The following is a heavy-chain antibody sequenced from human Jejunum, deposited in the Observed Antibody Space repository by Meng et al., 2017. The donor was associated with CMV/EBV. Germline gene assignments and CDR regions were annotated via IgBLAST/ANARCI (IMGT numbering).Heavy chain of an antibody. CDR2: ISRSGNTI. CDR1: GFTFSDYY. Sequence: GFTFSDYYMSWIRQAPGKGLKWVSYISRSGNTIYYADSVKGRFTISRDNAKNTLYLQMNSLRAEDTAVYYCAREGGGTIAPRDLDYWGQGTLVTVSS. CDR3: AREGGGTIAPRDLDY. J-gene: IGHJ4*02. D-gene: IGHD6-6*01. V-gene: IGHV3-11*04.